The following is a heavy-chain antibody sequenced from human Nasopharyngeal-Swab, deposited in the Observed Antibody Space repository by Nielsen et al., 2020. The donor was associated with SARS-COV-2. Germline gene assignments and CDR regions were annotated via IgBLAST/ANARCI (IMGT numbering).Heavy chain of an antibody. CDR3: AKGDTNGANDAFDL. D-gene: IGHD2-8*01. V-gene: IGHV3-23*01. Sequence: GGSLRLSCAASGFTFSSYAMSWVRQAPGKGLEWVSAITGSGTTYYADSVKGRFTISRDSSKNTLYLQMNSLRAEDTALYYCAKGDTNGANDAFDLWGQGTMVTVSS. CDR2: ITGSGTT. J-gene: IGHJ3*01. CDR1: GFTFSSYA.